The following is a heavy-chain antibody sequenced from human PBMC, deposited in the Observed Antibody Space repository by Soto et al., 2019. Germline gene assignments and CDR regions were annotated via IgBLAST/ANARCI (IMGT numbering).Heavy chain of an antibody. V-gene: IGHV4-34*01. Sequence: QVQLHQWVAGLLTPSDTLSLTCAVYGGSFSGYYWSWIRQPPGKGLEWIGEVNHRGSTNYNPSLKPRVTISVDTTKNQFSLNRSSVTAADTAVYYCARYPLAVVAANNCFDPWGQGNLVTFSS. CDR1: GGSFSGYY. CDR3: ARYPLAVVAANNCFDP. CDR2: VNHRGST. D-gene: IGHD2-15*01. J-gene: IGHJ5*02.